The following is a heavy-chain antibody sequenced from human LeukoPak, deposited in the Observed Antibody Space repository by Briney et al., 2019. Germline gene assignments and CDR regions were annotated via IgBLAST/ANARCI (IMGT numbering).Heavy chain of an antibody. D-gene: IGHD3-9*01. Sequence: SETLSLTCTVSGDSISSRSYYWGWIRQPPGKGLEWIGSIYYSGSTYYNPSLKSRVTISVNTSKNQFSLKLSSVTAADTAVYYCARDGLSLTGYYKFDYWGQGTLVTVSS. J-gene: IGHJ4*02. V-gene: IGHV4-39*07. CDR3: ARDGLSLTGYYKFDY. CDR1: GDSISSRSYY. CDR2: IYYSGST.